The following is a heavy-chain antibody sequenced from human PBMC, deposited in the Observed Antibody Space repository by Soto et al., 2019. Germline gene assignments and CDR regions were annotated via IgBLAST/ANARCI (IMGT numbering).Heavy chain of an antibody. CDR2: MNPNSGNT. J-gene: IGHJ6*02. Sequence: QVQLVQSGAEVKKPGASVKVSCKASGYTFTSYDINWVRQATGQGLEWMGWMNPNSGNTGYAQKFQGRVTMTRNTSISTAYMELSSLRSEDTAVYYCARAGILDMGGYYYYYGMDVWGQGTTVTVSS. CDR1: GYTFTSYD. CDR3: ARAGILDMGGYYYYYGMDV. V-gene: IGHV1-8*01. D-gene: IGHD6-13*01.